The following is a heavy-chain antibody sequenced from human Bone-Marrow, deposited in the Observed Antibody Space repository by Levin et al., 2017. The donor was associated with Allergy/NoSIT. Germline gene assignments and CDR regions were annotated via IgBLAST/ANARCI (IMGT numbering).Heavy chain of an antibody. CDR2: ISGFGGST. CDR1: GFIFSSYA. J-gene: IGHJ6*02. V-gene: IGHV3-23*01. D-gene: IGHD2-2*01. Sequence: PGGSLRLSCAGSGFIFSSYALAWVRQAPGKGLEWVSTISGFGGSTYYADSVKGRFTVSRDNSRNTLYLEMNNLSAEDTAVYYCANREAEVVPDDVESTQMDVWGQGTSVTVSS. CDR3: ANREAEVVPDDVESTQMDV.